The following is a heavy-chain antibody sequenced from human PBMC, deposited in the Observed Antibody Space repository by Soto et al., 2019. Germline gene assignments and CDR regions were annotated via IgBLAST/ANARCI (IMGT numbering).Heavy chain of an antibody. CDR3: ARGRGYSYGPYYFDY. Sequence: PSETLSLTCTVSGGSISNEGYYWSWFRQLPGKGLEWIGDIYYSGTTYHNPSLRSRLTISGDASKNQFSLKLSSVTAADTALYYCARGRGYSYGPYYFDYWGQGTLVTVSS. CDR1: GGSISNEGYY. J-gene: IGHJ4*02. CDR2: IYYSGTT. V-gene: IGHV4-31*03. D-gene: IGHD5-18*01.